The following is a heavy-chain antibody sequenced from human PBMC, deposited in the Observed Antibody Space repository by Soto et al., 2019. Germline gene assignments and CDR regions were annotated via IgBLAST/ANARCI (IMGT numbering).Heavy chain of an antibody. V-gene: IGHV3-23*01. CDR1: GFTFSSHS. D-gene: IGHD3-22*01. J-gene: IGHJ6*02. CDR3: AKDPPSYYVTGGYYTLNMDV. Sequence: EVQLLESGGGLVQPGGSLRLSCAASGFTFSSHSMTWVRQAPGKGLEWVSAISAGGGSTYYADSVKGRFTISRDNSKNLLYLQMSSLTAEAPALYYCAKDPPSYYVTGGYYTLNMDVWGQGTTVTVSS. CDR2: ISAGGGST.